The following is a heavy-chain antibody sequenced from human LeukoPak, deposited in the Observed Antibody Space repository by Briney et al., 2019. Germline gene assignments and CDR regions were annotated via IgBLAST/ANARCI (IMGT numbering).Heavy chain of an antibody. CDR2: ISYDGSNK. CDR1: GFTFSSYA. J-gene: IGHJ4*02. D-gene: IGHD2-2*02. V-gene: IGHV3-30*04. CDR3: AGADIVVVPAAIMAGFFDY. Sequence: GGSLRLSCAASGFTFSSYAMHWVRQAPGKGLEWVAVISYDGSNKYYANSVKGRFTISRDNSKNTLYLQMNSLRAEDTAVYYCAGADIVVVPAAIMAGFFDYWGQGTLVTVSS.